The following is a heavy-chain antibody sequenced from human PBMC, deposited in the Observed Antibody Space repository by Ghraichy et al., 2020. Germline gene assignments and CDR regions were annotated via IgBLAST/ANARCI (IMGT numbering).Heavy chain of an antibody. Sequence: GGSLRLSCAASGFTVSSNYMSWVRQAPGKGLEWVSVIYSGGSAYYADSVKGRFTISRDNSKNTLYLQMNSLRAEDTAVYYCARDRYSTAAAGTRARYYYYYGMDVWGQGTTVTVS. J-gene: IGHJ6*02. CDR3: ARDRYSTAAAGTRARYYYYYGMDV. V-gene: IGHV3-66*01. CDR2: IYSGGSA. D-gene: IGHD6-13*01. CDR1: GFTVSSNY.